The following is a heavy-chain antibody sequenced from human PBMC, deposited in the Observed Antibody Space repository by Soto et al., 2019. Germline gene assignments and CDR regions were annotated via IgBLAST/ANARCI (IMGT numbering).Heavy chain of an antibody. D-gene: IGHD3-10*01. CDR2: IYHSGST. CDR3: ARAHGSGWGAFDI. Sequence: QLQLQESGSGLVKPSQTLSLTCAVSGGSISSGGYSWSWIRQPPGKGLEWIGYIYHSGSTYYNPSLKSRVTISGDSSKNKFSLKLSSVTAADTAVYYCARAHGSGWGAFDIWGQGRMVTVSS. CDR1: GGSISSGGYS. J-gene: IGHJ3*02. V-gene: IGHV4-30-2*01.